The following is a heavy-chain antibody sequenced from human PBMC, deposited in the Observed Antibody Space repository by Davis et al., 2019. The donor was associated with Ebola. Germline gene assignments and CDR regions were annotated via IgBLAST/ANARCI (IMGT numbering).Heavy chain of an antibody. Sequence: GSLRLSCAVYGGSFSGYYWSWIRQPPGKGLEWIGEINHSGSTNYNPSLKSRVTISVDTSKNQFSLKLSSVTAADTAVYYCAREELGYCTNGVCYNGWFDPWGQGTLVTVSS. CDR1: GGSFSGYY. CDR2: INHSGST. CDR3: AREELGYCTNGVCYNGWFDP. V-gene: IGHV4-34*01. J-gene: IGHJ5*02. D-gene: IGHD2-8*01.